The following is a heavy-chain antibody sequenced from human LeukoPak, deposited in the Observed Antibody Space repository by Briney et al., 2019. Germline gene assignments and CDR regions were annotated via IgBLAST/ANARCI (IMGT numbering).Heavy chain of an antibody. V-gene: IGHV4-39*01. CDR2: VHYTGNT. Sequence: PSETLSLTRTVSGGSITSSSHYWGWIRQPPGMGLEWVGSVHYTGNTYYNSSLSSRITISVDTSSNQFSLRLNSVTAADTALYYCARHDPFQYWGQGALVTVSS. CDR3: ARHDPFQY. J-gene: IGHJ4*02. CDR1: GGSITSSSHY.